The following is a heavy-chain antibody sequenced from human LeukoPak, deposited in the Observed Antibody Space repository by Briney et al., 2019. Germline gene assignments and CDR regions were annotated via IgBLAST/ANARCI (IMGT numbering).Heavy chain of an antibody. V-gene: IGHV3-23*01. J-gene: IGHJ6*02. Sequence: GGSLRLSCAASGFTFSSYAMSWVRQAPGKGLEWVSAISDSGGSTYYADSVKGRFTISRDNSKNTLYLQMNSLRAEDTAVYYCAKVEGTSGYYYGMDVWGQGTTVTVSS. CDR3: AKVEGTSGYYYGMDV. D-gene: IGHD3-10*01. CDR2: ISDSGGST. CDR1: GFTFSSYA.